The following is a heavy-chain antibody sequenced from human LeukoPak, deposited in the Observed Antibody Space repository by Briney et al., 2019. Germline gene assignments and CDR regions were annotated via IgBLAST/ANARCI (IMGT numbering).Heavy chain of an antibody. J-gene: IGHJ4*02. V-gene: IGHV1-2*02. D-gene: IGHD3-16*01. CDR3: ATQRGSYLWGTDFDY. CDR1: GYTFTGYY. Sequence: ASVKVSCKASGYTFTGYYMHWVRQAPGQGREWMGWINPNSGDTKYAQKFQGRATMTRDTSISTAYMELSRLRSDDTAVYYCATQRGSYLWGTDFDYWGQGTLVTVSS. CDR2: INPNSGDT.